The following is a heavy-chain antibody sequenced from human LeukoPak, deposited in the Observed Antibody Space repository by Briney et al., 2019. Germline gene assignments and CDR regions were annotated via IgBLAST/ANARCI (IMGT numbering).Heavy chain of an antibody. V-gene: IGHV3-48*04. CDR2: ISSRCRTI. Sequence: GGSLRLSCAASGFIFTSYDFNWVRQAPGKELERVSYISSRCRTIYYADSVKGRFTISRDNAQNSLYLQMNSLRAEDTAVYYCARAGLYSGSGLDYWGQGSLVTVSS. J-gene: IGHJ4*02. CDR3: ARAGLYSGSGLDY. D-gene: IGHD5-12*01. CDR1: GFIFTSYD.